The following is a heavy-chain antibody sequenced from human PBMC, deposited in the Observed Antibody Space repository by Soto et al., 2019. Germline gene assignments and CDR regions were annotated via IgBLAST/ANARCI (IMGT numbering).Heavy chain of an antibody. Sequence: EVQLVESGGGLVQPGGSLRLSCAASGFTFSTYSMNWVRQAPGKGLEWVSYISSRSYTIYYVDSVKGRFTISRDNAKNALYLQMNSLRDDDTAVYYCARGWSCSDNGMDVWVQWTTVTVSS. J-gene: IGHJ6*02. D-gene: IGHD2-15*01. CDR2: ISSRSYTI. CDR1: GFTFSTYS. CDR3: ARGWSCSDNGMDV. V-gene: IGHV3-48*02.